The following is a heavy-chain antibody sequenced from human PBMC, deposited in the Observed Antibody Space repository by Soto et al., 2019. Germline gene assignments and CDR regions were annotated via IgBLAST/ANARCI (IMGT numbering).Heavy chain of an antibody. CDR3: ARDVKAVAGLDL. CDR2: IWHDGSYK. D-gene: IGHD6-19*01. V-gene: IGHV3-33*01. CDR1: GFTFSSYG. Sequence: QVQLVESGGGVVQPGTSLRLSYETSGFTFSSYGIHWVRQAPGKGLEWVAVIWHDGSYKYYADYVKGRFTISRDNSKNTLYLEMNSLRAEDTAIYYCARDVKAVAGLDLWGQGTLVSVS. J-gene: IGHJ5*02.